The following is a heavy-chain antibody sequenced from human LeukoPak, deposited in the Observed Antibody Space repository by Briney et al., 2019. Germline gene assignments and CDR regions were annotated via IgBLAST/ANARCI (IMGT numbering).Heavy chain of an antibody. CDR1: GFTFSTFG. D-gene: IGHD3-10*02. V-gene: IGHV3-33*01. CDR3: ARDMSGGDAFDI. J-gene: IGHJ3*02. Sequence: GGSLRLSGAASGFTFSTFGMHWVRQAPGKGPEWVALIWYDGSNKYYADSVKGRFTISRDNSKNTLYLQMNSLRAEDTAVYYCARDMSGGDAFDIWGQGTMVTVSS. CDR2: IWYDGSNK.